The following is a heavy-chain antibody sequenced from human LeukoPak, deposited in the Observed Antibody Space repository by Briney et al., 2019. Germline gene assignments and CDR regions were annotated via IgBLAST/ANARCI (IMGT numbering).Heavy chain of an antibody. CDR2: IWYDGSNK. V-gene: IGHV3-33*08. Sequence: GRSLRLSCAASGFTFSSYGMHWVRQAPGKGLEWVAVIWYDGSNKYYADSVKGRFTISRDNSKNTLYLQMNSPRAEDTAVYYCARDRHYFDYWGQGTLVTVSS. J-gene: IGHJ4*02. CDR3: ARDRHYFDY. CDR1: GFTFSSYG.